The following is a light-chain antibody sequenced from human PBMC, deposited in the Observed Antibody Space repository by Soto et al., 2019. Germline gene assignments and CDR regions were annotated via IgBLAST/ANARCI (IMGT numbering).Light chain of an antibody. J-gene: IGLJ2*01. CDR2: EGS. V-gene: IGLV2-23*03. Sequence: QSALTQPASVSGSPGQSITISCTGTSSDVGSYNLVSWYQQHPGKAPKLMIYEGSKRPSGVSNRFSGSKSDNTASLTISGLQAEDEADYYCCSYAGSSTVVFCGGPKLTVL. CDR1: SSDVGSYNL. CDR3: CSYAGSSTVV.